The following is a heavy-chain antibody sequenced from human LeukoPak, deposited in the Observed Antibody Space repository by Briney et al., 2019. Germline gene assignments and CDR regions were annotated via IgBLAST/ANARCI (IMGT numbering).Heavy chain of an antibody. Sequence: GGSLRLSCAASGFTFSSYWMSWVRQAPGKGLEWVANIKQDGSEKYYMDSVKGRFTISRDNAKNSLYLQMNSLRAEDTAVYYCVTLMATMFDYWGQGTLVTVSS. CDR1: GFTFSSYW. J-gene: IGHJ4*02. CDR2: IKQDGSEK. D-gene: IGHD5-24*01. V-gene: IGHV3-7*01. CDR3: VTLMATMFDY.